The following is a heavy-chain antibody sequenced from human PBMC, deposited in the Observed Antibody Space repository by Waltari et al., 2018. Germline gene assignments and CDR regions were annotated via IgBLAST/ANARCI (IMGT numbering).Heavy chain of an antibody. J-gene: IGHJ4*02. CDR3: ARGKLAVWHDQGPMMDY. V-gene: IGHV4-59*01. CDR2: IYYSGST. D-gene: IGHD3-22*01. Sequence: QVQLQESGPGLVKPSETLSLTCTVSGGSISSYYWSWIRQPPGKGLEWIGYIYYSGSTTYNPSLKSRVTISVDTSKNQFSLKLSSVTAADTAVYYCARGKLAVWHDQGPMMDYWGQGTLVTVSS. CDR1: GGSISSYY.